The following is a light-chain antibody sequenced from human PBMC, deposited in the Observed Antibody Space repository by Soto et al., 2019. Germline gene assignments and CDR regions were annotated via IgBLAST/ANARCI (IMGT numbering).Light chain of an antibody. CDR2: DVT. CDR1: SSDVGRYDY. J-gene: IGLJ1*01. Sequence: QSVLTQPRSVSASPGQSVTISCTGTSSDVGRYDYVSGYQQHPAKAPKLIVYDVTERPSGVPDRFSGSKSGNTASLTISGLQAEDEADYSCCSFAGSYSYVFGTGTKVTVL. CDR3: CSFAGSYSYV. V-gene: IGLV2-11*01.